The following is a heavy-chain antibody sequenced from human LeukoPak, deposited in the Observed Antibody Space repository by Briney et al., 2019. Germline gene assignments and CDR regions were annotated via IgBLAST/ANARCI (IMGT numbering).Heavy chain of an antibody. V-gene: IGHV7-4-1*02. J-gene: IGHJ6*02. CDR3: ARVDRQLRYFDPSFYYYYGMDV. CDR1: GYTFTSYG. Sequence: ASVKVSCKASGYTFTSYGISWVRQAPGQGLEWMGWINTNTGNPTYAQGFTGRFVFSLDTSVSTAYLQISSLKAEDTAVYYCARVDRQLRYFDPSFYYYYGMDVWGQGTTVTVSS. D-gene: IGHD3-9*01. CDR2: INTNTGNP.